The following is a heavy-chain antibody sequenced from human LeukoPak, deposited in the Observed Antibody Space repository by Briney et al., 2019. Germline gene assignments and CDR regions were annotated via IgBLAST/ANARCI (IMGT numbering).Heavy chain of an antibody. V-gene: IGHV3-7*03. Sequence: GGSLRLSCAASGFTFSSYWMSWVRQAPGKGLEWVANIKQDGSEKYYVDSVKGRFTISRDNAKNSLYLQMNSLRPEDTALYYCAKVPYCRGGNCYVYFDYWGQGTLVTVSS. D-gene: IGHD2-15*01. CDR2: IKQDGSEK. CDR3: AKVPYCRGGNCYVYFDY. J-gene: IGHJ4*02. CDR1: GFTFSSYW.